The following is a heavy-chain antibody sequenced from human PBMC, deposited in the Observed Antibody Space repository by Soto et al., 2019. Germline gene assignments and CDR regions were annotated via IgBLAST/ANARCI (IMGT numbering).Heavy chain of an antibody. CDR3: TTDSIIPPIGPPSIAVAGLDY. J-gene: IGHJ4*02. V-gene: IGHV3-15*07. CDR2: IKSKTDGGTT. D-gene: IGHD6-19*01. CDR1: GFTFSNAW. Sequence: PGGSLRLSCAASGFTFSNAWMNWVRQAPGKGLEWVGRIKSKTDGGTTDYAAPVKGRFTISRDDSKNTLYLQMNSLKTEDTAVYYCTTDSIIPPIGPPSIAVAGLDYWGQGTLVTVSS.